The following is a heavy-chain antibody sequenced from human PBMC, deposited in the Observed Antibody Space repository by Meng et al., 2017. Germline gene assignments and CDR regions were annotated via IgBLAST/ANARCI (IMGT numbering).Heavy chain of an antibody. V-gene: IGHV1-2*06. D-gene: IGHD6-19*01. CDR1: GYTFTGYY. Sequence: ASVKAPCKVSGYTFTGYYMHWVRQAPGQGLEWMGRINHNIGGTNYEQKFQGRVTMTRDTSISTAYMERSRLRSDDTAVYYCARDLKLEYSSGWYRFDYWGQGTLVTVSS. CDR3: ARDLKLEYSSGWYRFDY. CDR2: INHNIGGT. J-gene: IGHJ4*02.